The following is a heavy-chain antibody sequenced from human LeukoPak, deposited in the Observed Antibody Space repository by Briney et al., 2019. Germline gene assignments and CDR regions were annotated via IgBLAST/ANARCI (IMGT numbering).Heavy chain of an antibody. J-gene: IGHJ4*02. CDR2: ITSGGDYI. CDR1: GFTFNTFN. Sequence: GGSLRLSCAASGFTFNTFNMNLVRQAPGKGLEWVSSITSGGDYIYYADSVKGRFTTSGDNAKNSLSLQLNSLRVEDTAVYYCARGHYDVLAASYRWTPDYWGQGTLVTVSS. V-gene: IGHV3-21*01. D-gene: IGHD3-9*01. CDR3: ARGHYDVLAASYRWTPDY.